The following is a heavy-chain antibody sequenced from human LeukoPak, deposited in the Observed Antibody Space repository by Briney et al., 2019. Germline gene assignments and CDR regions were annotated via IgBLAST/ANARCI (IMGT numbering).Heavy chain of an antibody. Sequence: PGRSLRLSCAASGFTFSNYAMHWVRQAPGKGLEWVAVVSYDGTNKYSADSVKGRFTISRDNSKNTVYLQLNSLRVEDTAVYYCARGDQLLNDWGQGTLVTVSS. CDR3: ARGDQLLND. CDR2: VSYDGTNK. J-gene: IGHJ4*02. V-gene: IGHV3-30-3*01. CDR1: GFTFSNYA. D-gene: IGHD2-2*01.